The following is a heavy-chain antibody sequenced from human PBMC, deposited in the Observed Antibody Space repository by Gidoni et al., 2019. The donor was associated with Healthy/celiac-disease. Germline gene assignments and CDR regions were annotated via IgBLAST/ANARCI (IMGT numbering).Heavy chain of an antibody. J-gene: IGHJ4*02. CDR2: IYHSGST. Sequence: QLQLQESGSGLVKPSQTLSLTCAVSGGSISSGGYSWSWIRQPPGKGLEWIGYIYHSGSTYYNPSLKSRVTISVDRSKNQFSLKLSSVTAADTAVYYCARGPSTVAFSRGTKYYFDYWGQGTLVTVSS. CDR3: ARGPSTVAFSRGTKYYFDY. CDR1: GGSISSGGYS. D-gene: IGHD4-17*01. V-gene: IGHV4-30-2*01.